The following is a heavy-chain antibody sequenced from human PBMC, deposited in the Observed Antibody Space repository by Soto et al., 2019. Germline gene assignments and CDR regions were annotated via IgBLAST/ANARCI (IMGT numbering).Heavy chain of an antibody. CDR2: ISGSGLNK. Sequence: PGGSLRPPCSAPGFTFENFGRRWVPQGPGKGLGWISSISGSGLNKYYADSVKGRFTISRDNSKNTVYLELSNLRAEDTAVYHCAKNQGVELVPLATVDWFDPWGQGSVVTVSS. D-gene: IGHD1-26*01. CDR3: AKNQGVELVPLATVDWFDP. CDR1: GFTFENFG. J-gene: IGHJ5*02. V-gene: IGHV3-23*01.